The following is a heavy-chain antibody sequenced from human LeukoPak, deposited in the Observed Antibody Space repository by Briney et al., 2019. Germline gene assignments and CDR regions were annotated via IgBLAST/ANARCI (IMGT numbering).Heavy chain of an antibody. Sequence: ESGPTLANPTHTLRLNCTFSVFSLSTSGMCVMWIRQPPGKALEWLARIDWDDDRYYSTSLKTRLTISKDTSRNQVVLTMTNMDPVDTGTYYCARTPPVAVAASQIYYFDYWGQGTLVTLSS. D-gene: IGHD6-19*01. J-gene: IGHJ4*02. CDR2: IDWDDDR. CDR1: VFSLSTSGMC. V-gene: IGHV2-70*11. CDR3: ARTPPVAVAASQIYYFDY.